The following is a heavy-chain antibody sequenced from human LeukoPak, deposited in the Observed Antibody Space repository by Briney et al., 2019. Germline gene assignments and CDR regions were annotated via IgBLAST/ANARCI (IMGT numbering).Heavy chain of an antibody. V-gene: IGHV4-34*01. CDR3: ARVRYFDWLLSN. CDR1: GGSFSGYY. J-gene: IGHJ4*02. D-gene: IGHD3-9*01. CDR2: INHSGST. Sequence: SETLSLTCAVYGGSFSGYYWSWIRQPPGKGLEWIGEINHSGSTNYNPSLKSRVTISVDTSKNQFSLKLGSVTAADTAVYYCARVRYFDWLLSNWGQGTLVTVSS.